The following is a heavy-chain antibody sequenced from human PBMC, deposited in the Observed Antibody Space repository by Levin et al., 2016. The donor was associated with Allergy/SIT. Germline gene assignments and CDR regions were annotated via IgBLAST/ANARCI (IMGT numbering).Heavy chain of an antibody. CDR2: IKQDGTWE. D-gene: IGHD3-9*01. Sequence: VRQAPGKGLEWVANIKQDGTWESYLDSVKGRFTISRDNAKNSLYLQMNSLRAEDTAVYYCAKSPNILTGYSPDDYWGQGTLVTVSS. CDR3: AKSPNILTGYSPDDY. J-gene: IGHJ4*02. V-gene: IGHV3-7*03.